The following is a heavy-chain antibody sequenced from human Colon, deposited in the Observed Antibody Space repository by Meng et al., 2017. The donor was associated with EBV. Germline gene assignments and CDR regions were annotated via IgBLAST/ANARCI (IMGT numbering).Heavy chain of an antibody. D-gene: IGHD1-26*01. J-gene: IGHJ4*02. V-gene: IGHV4-4*02. CDR3: ARGKQDAWELLAY. CDR1: GVSTSSNIR. CDR2: IDDSGST. Sequence: QVQLQGAGPGLVKPSGTLSLTCGVSGVSTSSNIRWTWVRQPPGKGLEWIGDIDDSGSTNYNPSLNSRISISLDKSKNHFSLKVNSVTAADTAVYYCARGKQDAWELLAYWGQGALVTVSS.